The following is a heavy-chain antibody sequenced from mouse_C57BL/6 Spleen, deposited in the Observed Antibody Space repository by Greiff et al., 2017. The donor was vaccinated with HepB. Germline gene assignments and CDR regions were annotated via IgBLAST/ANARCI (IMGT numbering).Heavy chain of an antibody. D-gene: IGHD2-4*01. CDR3: ATYDYDDPFFAY. V-gene: IGHV1-59*01. CDR1: GYTFTSYW. Sequence: VQLQQSGAELVRPGTSVKLSCKASGYTFTSYWMHWVKQRPGQGLEWIGVIDPSDSYTNYNQKFKGKATLTVDTSSSTAYMQLSSLTSEDSAVYYCATYDYDDPFFAYWGQGTLVTVSA. CDR2: IDPSDSYT. J-gene: IGHJ3*01.